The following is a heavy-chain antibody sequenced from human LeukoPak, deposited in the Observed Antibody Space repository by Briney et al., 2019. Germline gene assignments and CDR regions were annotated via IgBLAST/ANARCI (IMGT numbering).Heavy chain of an antibody. J-gene: IGHJ5*02. CDR2: TYYRSKWYN. CDR3: ARDGTYGGSSRYWFDP. CDR1: GDSVSSNSAA. D-gene: IGHD1-14*01. Sequence: SQTLSLTCAISGDSVSSNSAAWNWIRQSPSRGLEWLGRTYYRSKWYNDYAVSVKSRITINPDTSKNQFSLQLNSVTPEDTAVYYCARDGTYGGSSRYWFDPWGQGTLVTVSS. V-gene: IGHV6-1*01.